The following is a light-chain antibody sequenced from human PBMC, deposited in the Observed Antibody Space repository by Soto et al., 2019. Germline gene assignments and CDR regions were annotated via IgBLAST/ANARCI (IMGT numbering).Light chain of an antibody. CDR3: SSYAGTHIV. V-gene: IGLV2-8*01. CDR2: DVS. Sequence: QSALTQPPSASGSPGQSVAISCTGTSSDVGGYNYVSWYQQHPGKAPKLMIYDVSERPSGVPDRFSGSKSGNTASLTVSGLQAEDEAEYYCSSYAGTHIVFGTGTKLTVL. CDR1: SSDVGGYNY. J-gene: IGLJ1*01.